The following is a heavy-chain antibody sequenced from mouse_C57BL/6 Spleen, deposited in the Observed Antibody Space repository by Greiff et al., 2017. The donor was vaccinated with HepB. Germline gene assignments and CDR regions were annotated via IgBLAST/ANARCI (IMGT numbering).Heavy chain of an antibody. CDR2: INPNNGGT. D-gene: IGHD1-1*01. CDR1: GYTFTDYY. CDR3: AREGEFITTVVATGDFDY. V-gene: IGHV1-26*01. J-gene: IGHJ2*01. Sequence: VQLQQSGPELVKPGASVKISCKASGYTFTDYYMNWVKQSHGKSLEWIGDINPNNGGTSYNQKFKGKATLTVDKSSSTAYMELRSLTSEDSAVYYCAREGEFITTVVATGDFDYWGQGTTLTISS.